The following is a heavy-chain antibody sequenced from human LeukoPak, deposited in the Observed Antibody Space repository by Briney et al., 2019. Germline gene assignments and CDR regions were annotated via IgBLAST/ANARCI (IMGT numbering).Heavy chain of an antibody. Sequence: GTSLRLSCEASGFNFRNYGMHWVRQAPGKGLEWVAVLSADGSRKQFADSVKDRFDISRDNSKQTLYLQMNGLKSEDTAVYYCAKGGVSDRGSWYGDYFDYWGQGTLVTVSS. CDR3: AKGGVSDRGSWYGDYFDY. D-gene: IGHD6-13*01. CDR2: LSADGSRK. V-gene: IGHV3-30*18. J-gene: IGHJ4*02. CDR1: GFNFRNYG.